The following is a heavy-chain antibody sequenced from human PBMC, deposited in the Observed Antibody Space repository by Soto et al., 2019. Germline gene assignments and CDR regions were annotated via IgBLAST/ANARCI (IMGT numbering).Heavy chain of an antibody. J-gene: IGHJ5*02. CDR3: ARDQSYGYEHWFDP. D-gene: IGHD5-18*01. Sequence: GSLRLSCAASGFTVSSNYMSWVRQAPGKGLEWVSVIYSGGSTYYADSVKGRFTISRDNSKNTLYLQMNSLRAEDTAVYYCARDQSYGYEHWFDPWGQGTLVTVSS. CDR1: GFTVSSNY. V-gene: IGHV3-53*01. CDR2: IYSGGST.